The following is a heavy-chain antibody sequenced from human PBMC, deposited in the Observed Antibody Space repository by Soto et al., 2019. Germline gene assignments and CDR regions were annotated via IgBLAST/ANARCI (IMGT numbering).Heavy chain of an antibody. V-gene: IGHV1-69*01. CDR3: PRSQGSSTSLEIYYYYYYGMDV. CDR2: IIPITGTA. J-gene: IGHJ6*02. D-gene: IGHD2-2*01. Sequence: QVQLVQSGAELKKPGSSVKVSCKASGGTFGSYAISWVRQAPGQGPEWMGGIIPITGTANYAQKFQGRVTITADESTSTASMQLSSLRSEDTAVYYCPRSQGSSTSLEIYYYYYYGMDVWGQGTTVTVSS. CDR1: GGTFGSYA.